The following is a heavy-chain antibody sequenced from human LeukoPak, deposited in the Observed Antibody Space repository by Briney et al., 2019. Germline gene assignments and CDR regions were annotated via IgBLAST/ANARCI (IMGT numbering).Heavy chain of an antibody. Sequence: PGGSLRLSCIASGFTFGDYTMTWLRQAPGKGLEWVGFIRSKGYGGTTEYAASVKGRFTISRDDSKSIAYLQMNSLKTEDTAVYYCTRGSRYFDWLSYREVIGYNYMDVWGKGITVTVSS. CDR3: TRGSRYFDWLSYREVIGYNYMDV. CDR2: IRSKGYGGTT. CDR1: GFTFGDYT. D-gene: IGHD3-9*01. J-gene: IGHJ6*03. V-gene: IGHV3-49*03.